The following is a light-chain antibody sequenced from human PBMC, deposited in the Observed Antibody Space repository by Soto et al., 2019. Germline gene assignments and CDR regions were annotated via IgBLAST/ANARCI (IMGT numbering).Light chain of an antibody. CDR1: SSDVGSYNR. Sequence: QSVLTQPPSVSGSPGQSVTISCTETSSDVGSYNRVSWYQQPPGTAPKLMICQVSNRPSGVPDRFSGSKSGNTASLTISGLQAEDEADYYCSSYTSSGTWVFGGGTQLTVL. CDR2: QVS. CDR3: SSYTSSGTWV. V-gene: IGLV2-18*02. J-gene: IGLJ3*02.